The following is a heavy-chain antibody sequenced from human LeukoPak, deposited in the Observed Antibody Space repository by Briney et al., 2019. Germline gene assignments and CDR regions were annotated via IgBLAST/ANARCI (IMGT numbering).Heavy chain of an antibody. V-gene: IGHV1-69*04. CDR1: GGTFSSYA. J-gene: IGHJ4*02. Sequence: WASVKVSCKASGGTFSSYAISWVRQAPGQGLEWMGRIIPILGIANYAQKFQGRVTITADKSTSTAYMKLSSLRSEDTAVYYCARDADPDDFWSGYTIDYWGQGTLVTVSS. D-gene: IGHD3-3*01. CDR2: IIPILGIA. CDR3: ARDADPDDFWSGYTIDY.